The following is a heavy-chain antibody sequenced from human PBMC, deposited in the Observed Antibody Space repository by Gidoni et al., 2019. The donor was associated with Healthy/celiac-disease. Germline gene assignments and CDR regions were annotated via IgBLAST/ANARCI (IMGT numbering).Heavy chain of an antibody. CDR2: IIPIFGTA. J-gene: IGHJ2*01. V-gene: IGHV1-69*01. CDR3: AFVPHTRRRGSYAILGWYFDL. D-gene: IGHD1-26*01. Sequence: QVQLVQSGAEVKKPGSSVKVSCKASGGTFSSYAISWVRQAPGQGLEWMGGIIPIFGTANFAQKFQGRVTITADESTSTAYMELSSLRSEDTAVYYCAFVPHTRRRGSYAILGWYFDLWGRGTLVTVSS. CDR1: GGTFSSYA.